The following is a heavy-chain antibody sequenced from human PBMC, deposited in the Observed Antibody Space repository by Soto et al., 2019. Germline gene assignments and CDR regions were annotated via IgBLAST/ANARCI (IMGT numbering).Heavy chain of an antibody. J-gene: IGHJ4*02. D-gene: IGHD3-10*01. Sequence: QVTLKESGPVLVKPTETLTLRCTVSGLSITDSEMGVSWIRQPPGQPLEWLAHIDSSGEKSYRTFLKSRLAISKDTSKSQIVLTMTNMDPADTAIYYCARDLSGWSPGEVPFPLDFWGQGTLVTVSS. CDR3: ARDLSGWSPGEVPFPLDF. CDR1: GLSITDSEMG. CDR2: IDSSGEK. V-gene: IGHV2-26*01.